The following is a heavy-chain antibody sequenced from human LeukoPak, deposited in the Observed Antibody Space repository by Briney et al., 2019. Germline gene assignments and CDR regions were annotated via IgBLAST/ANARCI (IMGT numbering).Heavy chain of an antibody. Sequence: GGSLRLSCAASGSTFDDYGMSWVRQAPGKGLEWVSGINWNGGSTGYADSVKGRFTISRDNAKNSLYLQMNSLRAEDAALYYCAREYYYDSSGYYYYPYYFDYWGQGTLVTVSS. CDR3: AREYYYDSSGYYYYPYYFDY. D-gene: IGHD3-22*01. V-gene: IGHV3-20*04. CDR1: GSTFDDYG. J-gene: IGHJ4*02. CDR2: INWNGGST.